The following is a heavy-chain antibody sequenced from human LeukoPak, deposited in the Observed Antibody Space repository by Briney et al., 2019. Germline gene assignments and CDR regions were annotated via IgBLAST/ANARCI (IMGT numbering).Heavy chain of an antibody. J-gene: IGHJ5*02. Sequence: ASVKVSCKASGGTFSSYVIIWVRQAPGQGLEWMGGIIPIFGTPNYAQKFQGRLTITADESTSTAYMELSSLRSEDTAVYYCAXXXXXXXXYXSGSYSFLGSLDPWGQGTLVTVSS. CDR2: IIPIFGTP. D-gene: IGHD3-10*01. CDR3: AXXXXXXXXYXSGSYSFLGSLDP. CDR1: GGTFSSYV. V-gene: IGHV1-69*13.